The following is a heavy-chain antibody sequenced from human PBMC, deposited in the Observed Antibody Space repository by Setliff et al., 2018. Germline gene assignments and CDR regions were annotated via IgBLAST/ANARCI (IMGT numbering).Heavy chain of an antibody. Sequence: PGGSLRLSCVASEFSLSDFHMHWVRQAPGKGLEWVGRVRRNTNSYATAYSASLKGRFTISRDNSKNTLYLQMNSLRAEDTAVYFCGTRDCRTTGCYNGYIESWGQGTLVTVSS. CDR3: GTRDCRTTGCYNGYIES. CDR1: EFSLSDFH. V-gene: IGHV3-73*01. D-gene: IGHD2-2*02. J-gene: IGHJ4*02. CDR2: VRRNTNSYAT.